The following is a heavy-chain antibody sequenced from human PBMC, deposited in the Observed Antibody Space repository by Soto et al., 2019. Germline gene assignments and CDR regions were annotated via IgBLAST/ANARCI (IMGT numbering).Heavy chain of an antibody. J-gene: IGHJ4*02. Sequence: AVKVSCKASGGTFSSYAISWVRQAPGQGLEWMGGIIPIFGTANYAQKFQGRVTITADESTSTAYIELSSLRSEDTAVYYCARSDPQTLNYFDYWRQGTLVTVSS. CDR3: ARSDPQTLNYFDY. CDR1: GGTFSSYA. CDR2: IIPIFGTA. V-gene: IGHV1-69*13.